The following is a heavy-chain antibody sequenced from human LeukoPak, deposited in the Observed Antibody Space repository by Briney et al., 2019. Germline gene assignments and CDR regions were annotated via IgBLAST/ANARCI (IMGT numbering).Heavy chain of an antibody. Sequence: ASVKVSCKASGYTFTRYDINWVRQATGQGLEWMGWINPNSGGTNYAQKFQGRVTMTRDTSISTAYMELSRLRSDDTAVYYCARAPAIPYSSYYYYMDVWGKGTTVTVSS. CDR2: INPNSGGT. CDR1: GYTFTRYD. D-gene: IGHD2-21*01. V-gene: IGHV1-2*02. J-gene: IGHJ6*03. CDR3: ARAPAIPYSSYYYYMDV.